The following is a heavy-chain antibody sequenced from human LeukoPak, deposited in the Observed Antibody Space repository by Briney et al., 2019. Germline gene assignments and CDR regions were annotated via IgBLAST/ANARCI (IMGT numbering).Heavy chain of an antibody. Sequence: SSETLSLTCTVSGGSISSYYWSWIRQPPGKGLEWIGYIYYSGSTNYNPSLKSRVTISVDTSKNQFSLKLSSVTAADTAVYYCARLGPAFDYWGQGTLVTVSS. CDR1: GGSISSYY. CDR2: IYYSGST. CDR3: ARLGPAFDY. J-gene: IGHJ4*02. V-gene: IGHV4-59*01. D-gene: IGHD1-14*01.